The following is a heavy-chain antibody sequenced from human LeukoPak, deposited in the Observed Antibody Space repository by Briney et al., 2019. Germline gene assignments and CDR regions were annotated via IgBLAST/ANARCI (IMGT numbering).Heavy chain of an antibody. V-gene: IGHV4-59*01. D-gene: IGHD3-9*01. CDR3: AREYYDSLTGYYRFDY. Sequence: PSETLTLTCTVSGGSISSYDWSWIRQPPGKGLEWIGYIYYSGSTDYNPSLTSRDTISVDTTKNHFSLKLSSVTAADTAVYYCAREYYDSLTGYYRFDYWGQGNLVTVSS. J-gene: IGHJ4*02. CDR1: GGSISSYD. CDR2: IYYSGST.